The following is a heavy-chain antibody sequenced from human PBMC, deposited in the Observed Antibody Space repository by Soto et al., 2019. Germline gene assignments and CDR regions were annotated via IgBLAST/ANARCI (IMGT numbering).Heavy chain of an antibody. CDR1: GGSISSGDYY. CDR2: IYYSGST. V-gene: IGHV4-30-4*01. Sequence: SETLSLTCTVSGGSISSGDYYWSWIRQPPGKGLEWIGYIYYSGSTYYNPSLKSRVTISVDTSKNQFSLKLSSVTAADTAVYYCARVTYYYGSGSYGVPNYYYYMDVWGKGTTVTVSS. D-gene: IGHD3-10*01. CDR3: ARVTYYYGSGSYGVPNYYYYMDV. J-gene: IGHJ6*03.